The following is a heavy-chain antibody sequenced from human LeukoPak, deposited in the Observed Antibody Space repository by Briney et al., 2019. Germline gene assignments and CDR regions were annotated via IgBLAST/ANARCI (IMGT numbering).Heavy chain of an antibody. D-gene: IGHD2-15*01. J-gene: IGHJ3*02. Sequence: GRSLRLSCAASGFTFDDYAMHWVRQAPGKGLEWASGISWNSGSIGYADSVKGRFTISRDNAKNSLYLQMNSLRAEDTALYYCAKDLRDGGNPGSAFDIWGQGTMVTVSS. CDR3: AKDLRDGGNPGSAFDI. CDR2: ISWNSGSI. V-gene: IGHV3-9*01. CDR1: GFTFDDYA.